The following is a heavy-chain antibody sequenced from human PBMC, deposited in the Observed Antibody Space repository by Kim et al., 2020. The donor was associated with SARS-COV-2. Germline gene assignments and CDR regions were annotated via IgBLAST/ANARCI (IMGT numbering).Heavy chain of an antibody. Sequence: GGSLRLSCAASGFTFSSYDMHWVRQATGKGLEWVSAIGTAGDTYYPGSVKGRFTISRENAKNSLYLQMNSLRAGDTAVYYCAREAAAGTYYYYGMDVWGQGTTVTVSS. J-gene: IGHJ6*02. D-gene: IGHD6-13*01. CDR2: IGTAGDT. V-gene: IGHV3-13*01. CDR1: GFTFSSYD. CDR3: AREAAAGTYYYYGMDV.